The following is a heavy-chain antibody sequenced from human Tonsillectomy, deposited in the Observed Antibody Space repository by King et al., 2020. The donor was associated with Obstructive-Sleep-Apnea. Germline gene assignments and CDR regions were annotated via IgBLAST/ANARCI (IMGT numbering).Heavy chain of an antibody. CDR3: AIGGVDGWEVRF. V-gene: IGHV3-48*04. CDR2: INSNSDDI. Sequence: VQLVESGGGLVQPGGSLRLSCAASGFTFSSNSMNWVRQAPGKGLEGISYINSNSDDIYYADSVRGRFTISRDNAKNSLYLQMNSLRAEDTAVYYCAIGGVDGWEVRFWGQGTLVTVSS. J-gene: IGHJ4*02. D-gene: IGHD1-26*01. CDR1: GFTFSSNS.